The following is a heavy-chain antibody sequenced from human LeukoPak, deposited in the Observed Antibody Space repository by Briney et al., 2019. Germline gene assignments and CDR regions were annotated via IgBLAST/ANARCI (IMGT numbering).Heavy chain of an antibody. CDR1: GYSFTSYW. D-gene: IGHD6-13*01. V-gene: IGHV5-51*01. J-gene: IGHJ5*02. CDR2: IYPGDSDT. CDR3: ARNGGSSWFLGYNWFDP. Sequence: GESLKISCKGSGYSFTSYWIGWVRQMPGKGLEWMGIIYPGDSDTRYSPSFQGQVTISADKSISTAYLQGSSLKASDTAMYYCARNGGSSWFLGYNWFDPWGQGTLVTVS.